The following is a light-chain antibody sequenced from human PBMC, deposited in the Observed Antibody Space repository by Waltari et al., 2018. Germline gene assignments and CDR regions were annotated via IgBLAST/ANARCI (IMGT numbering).Light chain of an antibody. Sequence: DIQMTQSPSSLSASVGDRVTITCQASQDISKNLNWFQQKPGKAPNLLIYDASNLHTGVPSRFSEGKSGTDCTFTISSLQPEDIATYYCQQYDRLPLTFGVGTKVEIK. CDR2: DAS. CDR3: QQYDRLPLT. V-gene: IGKV1-33*01. CDR1: QDISKN. J-gene: IGKJ4*01.